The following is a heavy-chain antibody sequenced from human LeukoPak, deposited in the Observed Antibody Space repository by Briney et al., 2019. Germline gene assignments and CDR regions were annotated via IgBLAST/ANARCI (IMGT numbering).Heavy chain of an antibody. Sequence: ASVKVSCKASGYTFTGYYMHWVRQAPGQGLEWMGWINPNSGGTNYAQKFQGWVTMTRDTSISTAYMELSRLRSDDTAVYYCARAIGWTTVTLGFDYWGQGTLVTVSS. D-gene: IGHD4-17*01. V-gene: IGHV1-2*04. CDR3: ARAIGWTTVTLGFDY. CDR2: INPNSGGT. CDR1: GYTFTGYY. J-gene: IGHJ4*02.